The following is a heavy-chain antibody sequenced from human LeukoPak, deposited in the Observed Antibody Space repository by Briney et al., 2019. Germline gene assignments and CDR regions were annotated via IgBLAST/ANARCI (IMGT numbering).Heavy chain of an antibody. D-gene: IGHD3-10*01. V-gene: IGHV3-53*01. CDR3: ASGSGSYRTPYYYMDV. J-gene: IGHJ6*03. Sequence: PVGSLRLSRVASGVTASSNYMSWGREAPQEGLGRDSVIYSGGSTYYADSVKGRFTIARDNSKNMLYLQMNSQRAEDTAVYYCASGSGSYRTPYYYMDVCGTGTTVTVSS. CDR2: IYSGGST. CDR1: GVTASSNY.